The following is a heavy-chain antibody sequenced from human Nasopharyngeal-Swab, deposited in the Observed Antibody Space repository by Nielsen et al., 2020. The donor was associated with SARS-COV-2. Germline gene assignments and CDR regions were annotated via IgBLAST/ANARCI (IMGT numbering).Heavy chain of an antibody. D-gene: IGHD1-14*01. CDR3: ARGFLQTGFGY. V-gene: IGHV6-1*01. CDR1: GDSVSSNNVG. Sequence: SCAISGDSVSSNNVGWNWIRQSPSRGLEWLGRTYYGSKWYNHYAPSVKSRVTIKPDTSKNQFSLQMDSVTPEDLAVYYCARGFLQTGFGYWGQGTLVTVSS. J-gene: IGHJ4*02. CDR2: TYYGSKWYN.